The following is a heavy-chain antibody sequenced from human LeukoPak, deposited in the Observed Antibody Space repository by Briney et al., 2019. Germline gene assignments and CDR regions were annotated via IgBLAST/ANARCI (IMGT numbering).Heavy chain of an antibody. CDR3: ARDYDYGFDN. CDR2: IRGSGTT. J-gene: IGHJ4*02. Sequence: GGSLRLSCAASGFTFSTYPMDWVRQAPGKGLEWISHIRGSGTTDYADSVKGRFTISRDNAKNSLYLQLSSLRAEDTAVYYCARDYDYGFDNWGQGTLVTVSS. CDR1: GFTFSTYP. D-gene: IGHD4-17*01. V-gene: IGHV3-69-1*01.